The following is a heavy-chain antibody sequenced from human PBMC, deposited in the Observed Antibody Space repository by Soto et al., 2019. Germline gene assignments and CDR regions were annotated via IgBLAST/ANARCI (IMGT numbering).Heavy chain of an antibody. CDR3: ARGDSTDCSNGVCSFFYNHDMDV. CDR2: INPKSGGT. D-gene: IGHD2-8*01. CDR1: GCSFTEYH. J-gene: IGHJ6*02. Sequence: RASVKVSCKASGCSFTEYHIHWVRQAPGQGLEWLGRINPKSGGTSTAQKFQGWVTMTTDTSISTASMELTRLTSDDTAIYYCARGDSTDCSNGVCSFFYNHDMDVWGQGTTVTVSS. V-gene: IGHV1-2*04.